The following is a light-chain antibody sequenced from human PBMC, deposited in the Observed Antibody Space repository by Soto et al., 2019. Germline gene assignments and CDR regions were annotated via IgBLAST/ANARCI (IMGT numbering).Light chain of an antibody. J-gene: IGLJ3*02. CDR3: SSYTSSTTWV. CDR1: SSDVGAYNY. Sequence: QSALTQPASVSGSPGQSITISCTGTSSDVGAYNYVSWYQQHPGKAPKLMIYEVSYRPSGVSDRFSGSRSGNTASLTISGLQAEDESDYYCSSYTSSTTWVFGGGTEVTVL. V-gene: IGLV2-14*01. CDR2: EVS.